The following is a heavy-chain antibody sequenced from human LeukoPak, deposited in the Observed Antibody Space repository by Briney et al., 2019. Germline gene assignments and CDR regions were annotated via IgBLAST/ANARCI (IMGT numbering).Heavy chain of an antibody. CDR2: INWNGGST. D-gene: IGHD6-19*01. V-gene: IGHV3-20*04. J-gene: IGHJ4*02. CDR3: AKDIQWLVPHYFDY. Sequence: PGGSLRLSCAASGFTFDDYGMSWVRQAPGKGLEWVSGINWNGGSTGYADSVKGRFTISRDNAKNSLYLQMNSLRAEDTAVYYCAKDIQWLVPHYFDYWGQGTLVTVSS. CDR1: GFTFDDYG.